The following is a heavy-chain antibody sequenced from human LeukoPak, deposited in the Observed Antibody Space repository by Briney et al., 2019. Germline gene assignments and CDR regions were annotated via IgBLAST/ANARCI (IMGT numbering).Heavy chain of an antibody. Sequence: ASVKVSCKASGYTFTSYYMHWVRQAPGQGLEWMGLINPSAGTTTYAQKFQGRVTVTRDTSTSTVYMDLSSLKSEDTAVYYCARGIASTWGNFQHWGQGTLVTVSS. CDR3: ARGIASTWGNFQH. CDR2: INPSAGTT. V-gene: IGHV1-46*01. CDR1: GYTFTSYY. D-gene: IGHD3-16*01. J-gene: IGHJ1*01.